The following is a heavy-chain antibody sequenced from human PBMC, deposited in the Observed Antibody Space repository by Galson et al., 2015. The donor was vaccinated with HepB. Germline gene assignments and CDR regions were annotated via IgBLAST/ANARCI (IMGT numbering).Heavy chain of an antibody. CDR2: ISYDGSNK. V-gene: IGHV3-30*03. Sequence: SLRLSCAASGFTFSSYGMHWVRQAPGKGLEWVAVISYDGSNKYYADSVKGRFTISRDNSKNTLYLQMNSLRAEDTAVYYCAVLGPDYDFWSGYFTALGYGMDVWGQGTTVTVSS. CDR3: AVLGPDYDFWSGYFTALGYGMDV. D-gene: IGHD3-3*01. CDR1: GFTFSSYG. J-gene: IGHJ6*02.